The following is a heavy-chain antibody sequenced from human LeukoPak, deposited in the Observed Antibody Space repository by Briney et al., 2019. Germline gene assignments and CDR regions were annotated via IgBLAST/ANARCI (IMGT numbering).Heavy chain of an antibody. D-gene: IGHD2-2*01. Sequence: PGGSLRLSCAASGFTFSSYSMNWVRQAPGKGLEWISYISSSGSTINYADSVKGRFTISRDNAKNSLYLQMNSLRAEDTAVYYCARDTVYQLLAYWGQGTLVTVSS. V-gene: IGHV3-48*04. CDR2: ISSSGSTI. CDR1: GFTFSSYS. J-gene: IGHJ4*02. CDR3: ARDTVYQLLAY.